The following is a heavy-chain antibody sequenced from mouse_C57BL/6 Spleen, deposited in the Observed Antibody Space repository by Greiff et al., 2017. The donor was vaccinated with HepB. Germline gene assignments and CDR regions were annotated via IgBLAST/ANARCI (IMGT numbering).Heavy chain of an antibody. J-gene: IGHJ3*01. CDR1: GYSITSGYY. CDR2: ISYDGSN. D-gene: IGHD4-1*01. V-gene: IGHV3-6*01. Sequence: EESGPGLVKPSQSLSLTCSVTGYSITSGYYWNWTRQFPGNKLEWMGYISYDGSNNYNPSLKNRISITRDTSKNQFFLKLNSVTTEDTATYYCARSNWDDAYWGQGTLVTVSA. CDR3: ARSNWDDAY.